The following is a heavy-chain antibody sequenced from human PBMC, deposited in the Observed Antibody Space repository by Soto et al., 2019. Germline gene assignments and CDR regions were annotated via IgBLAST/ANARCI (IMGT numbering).Heavy chain of an antibody. CDR3: ARDPNGDYVGAFDF. CDR2: ITGSGGGT. V-gene: IGHV3-23*01. D-gene: IGHD4-17*01. Sequence: PGGSLRLSCTASTFSLSTYALTWVRQAPGKGLEWVASITGSGGGTYYADSLKGRFTISRDNFKNTLYLQMNSLRAEDTAVYYCARDPNGDYVGAFDFWGQGTMVTVS. CDR1: TFSLSTYA. J-gene: IGHJ3*01.